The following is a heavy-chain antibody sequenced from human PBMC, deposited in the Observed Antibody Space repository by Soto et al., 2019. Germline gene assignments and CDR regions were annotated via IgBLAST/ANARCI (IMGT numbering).Heavy chain of an antibody. CDR1: GASLSDNY. CDR3: ARQPRGPGYGERGLYFDH. Sequence: SETLSLTCAVYGASLSDNYCNWLRQPPGKGLEWIGEINHSGNTNYNPSLRSRVTISIDTSKNQLSLNLRSVSAADTAVYYCARQPRGPGYGERGLYFDHWGQGTLVTVSS. CDR2: INHSGNT. J-gene: IGHJ4*02. V-gene: IGHV4-34*01. D-gene: IGHD3-16*01.